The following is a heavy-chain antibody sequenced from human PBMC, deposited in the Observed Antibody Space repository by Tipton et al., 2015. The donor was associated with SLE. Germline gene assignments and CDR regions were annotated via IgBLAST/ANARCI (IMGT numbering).Heavy chain of an antibody. J-gene: IGHJ5*01. Sequence: TLSLTCTVSGGSISTSGYYWSWIRQHSGRGLEWIGYIYGRGSSFYNPSLKSRVSLSQDASKNHFSLDLTSLTAADTAIYYCARLSMVRGVYALDSWGQGILVTVS. D-gene: IGHD3-10*01. CDR3: ARLSMVRGVYALDS. V-gene: IGHV4-31*03. CDR1: GGSISTSGYY. CDR2: IYGRGSS.